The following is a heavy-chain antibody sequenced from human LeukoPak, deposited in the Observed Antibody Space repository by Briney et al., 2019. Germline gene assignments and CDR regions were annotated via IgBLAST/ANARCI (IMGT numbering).Heavy chain of an antibody. CDR2: ISYDGSNK. CDR3: ARHYGP. CDR1: GFTFSSYA. V-gene: IGHV3-30*04. J-gene: IGHJ4*02. D-gene: IGHD3-16*01. Sequence: GGSLRLSCAASGFTFSSYAMHWVRQAPGKGLEWVAVISYDGSNKYYADSVKGRFTISRDNSKNTLYLQMNSLRAEDTAVYYCARHYGPWGQGTLVTVSS.